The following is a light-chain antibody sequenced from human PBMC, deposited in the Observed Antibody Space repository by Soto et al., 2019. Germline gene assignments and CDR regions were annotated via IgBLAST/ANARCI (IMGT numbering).Light chain of an antibody. J-gene: IGKJ4*01. V-gene: IGKV3-15*01. CDR1: QNINTN. CDR2: HTS. Sequence: EIVLTQSPGTLSLSPGERATLSCRASQNINTNLAWYQQSPGRAPRLFIYHTSTRATGIPDRFSGSGSGTEFTLTISSLQSEDFALYYCQQYTVWPFTFGGGTKVDIK. CDR3: QQYTVWPFT.